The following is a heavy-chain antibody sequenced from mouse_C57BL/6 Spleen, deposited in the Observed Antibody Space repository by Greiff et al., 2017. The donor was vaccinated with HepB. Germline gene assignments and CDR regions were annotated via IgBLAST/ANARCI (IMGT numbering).Heavy chain of an antibody. CDR3: AREAPGGNPYAMDY. J-gene: IGHJ4*01. CDR2: IYPGDGDT. V-gene: IGHV1-82*01. Sequence: VQVVESGPELVKPGASVKISCKASGYAFSSSWMNWVKQRPGKGLEWIGRIYPGDGDTNYNGKFKGKATLTADKSSSTAYMQLSSLTSEDSAVYFCAREAPGGNPYAMDYWGKGTSVTVSS. D-gene: IGHD2-1*01. CDR1: GYAFSSSW.